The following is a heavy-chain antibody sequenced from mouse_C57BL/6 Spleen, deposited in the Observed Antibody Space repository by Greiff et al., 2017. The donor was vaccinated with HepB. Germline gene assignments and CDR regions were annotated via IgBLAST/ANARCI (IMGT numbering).Heavy chain of an antibody. D-gene: IGHD2-2*01. CDR2: IWGVGST. CDR1: GFSLTSYG. J-gene: IGHJ4*01. CDR3: ARSTMVTTEGDYYAMAY. Sequence: QVQLKESGPGLVAPSQSLSITCTVSGFSLTSYGVDWVRQSPGKGLEWLGVIWGVGSTNYNSALKSRLSISKDNSKSQVFLKMNSLQTDDTAMYYCARSTMVTTEGDYYAMAYWGKGPSVTASS. V-gene: IGHV2-6*01.